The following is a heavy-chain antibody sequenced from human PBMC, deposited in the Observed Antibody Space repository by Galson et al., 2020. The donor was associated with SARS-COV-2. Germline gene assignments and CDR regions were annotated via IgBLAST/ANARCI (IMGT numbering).Heavy chain of an antibody. V-gene: IGHV5-51*01. CDR3: ARVYGIVVVPADIGYNWFDP. J-gene: IGHJ5*02. CDR1: GYSFTSYW. Sequence: GESLKISCKGSGYSFTSYWIGWVRQMPGKGLGLVGIIYPGDSDTRYSPSFQGQVPLPADKSRSTAYLQWSSLKASDTAMYYCARVYGIVVVPADIGYNWFDPWGQGTLVTVSS. CDR2: IYPGDSDT. D-gene: IGHD2-2*02.